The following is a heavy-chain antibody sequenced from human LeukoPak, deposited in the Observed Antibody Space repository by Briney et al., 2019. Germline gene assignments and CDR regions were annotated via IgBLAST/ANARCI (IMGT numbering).Heavy chain of an antibody. Sequence: GGSLRLSCAASGFTFRNYVIHWVRQAPGKGLEWVAVTSSDLNVKLYADSVKGRFTISRDNSRSTLYLQMNSLRAEDTAVYYCAASLPNIVVVPATKGPFGYWGQGALVTVSS. V-gene: IGHV3-30-3*01. CDR3: AASLPNIVVVPATKGPFGY. CDR2: TSSDLNVK. CDR1: GFTFRNYV. J-gene: IGHJ4*02. D-gene: IGHD2-2*01.